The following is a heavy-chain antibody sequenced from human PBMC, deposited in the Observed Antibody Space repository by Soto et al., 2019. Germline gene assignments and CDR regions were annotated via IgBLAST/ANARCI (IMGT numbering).Heavy chain of an antibody. CDR3: ARFVVRGVRWFRYFDY. CDR1: GGSFSGYY. J-gene: IGHJ4*02. CDR2: INHSGST. V-gene: IGHV4-34*01. Sequence: SETLSLTCAVYGGSFSGYYWSWIRQPPGKGLEWIGEINHSGSTNYNPSLKSRVTISVDTSKNQFSLKLSSVTAADTAVYYCARFVVRGVRWFRYFDYWGQGTLVTVSS. D-gene: IGHD3-10*01.